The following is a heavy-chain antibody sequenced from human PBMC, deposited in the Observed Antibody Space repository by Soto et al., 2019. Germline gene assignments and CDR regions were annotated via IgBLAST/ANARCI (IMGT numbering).Heavy chain of an antibody. CDR1: GFTFSTYA. J-gene: IGHJ3*02. Sequence: GGSLRLSCAASGFTFSTYAMSWVRQAPGKGLEWVSVIGGSGGRTYYADPVKGRFSISRDNSKNTLYLQMNSLRAEDTAVYYCAKQKGFLEWFDAFDIWGQGTMVTVSS. D-gene: IGHD3-3*01. CDR2: IGGSGGRT. CDR3: AKQKGFLEWFDAFDI. V-gene: IGHV3-23*01.